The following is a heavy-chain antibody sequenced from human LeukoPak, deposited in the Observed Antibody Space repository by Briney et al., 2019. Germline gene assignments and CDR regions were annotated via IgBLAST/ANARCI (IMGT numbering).Heavy chain of an antibody. J-gene: IGHJ6*03. CDR3: AREIRPRSGSGGGYYMDV. CDR1: GYTSTGYY. CDR2: INPNSGGT. V-gene: IGHV1-2*02. D-gene: IGHD3-10*01. Sequence: GASVKVSCKASGYTSTGYYMHWVRQAPGQGLEWMGWINPNSGGTNYAQKFQGRVTMTRDTSISTAYMELSRLRSDDTAVYYCAREIRPRSGSGGGYYMDVWGKGTTVTISS.